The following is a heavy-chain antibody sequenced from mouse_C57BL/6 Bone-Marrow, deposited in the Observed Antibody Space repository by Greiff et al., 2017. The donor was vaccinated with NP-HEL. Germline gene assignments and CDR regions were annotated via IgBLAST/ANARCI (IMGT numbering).Heavy chain of an antibody. V-gene: IGHV14-2*01. CDR3: APSFYGSRSSFAY. CDR1: GFNIKDYY. D-gene: IGHD1-1*01. CDR2: IDPEDGET. J-gene: IGHJ3*01. Sequence: EVQGVESGAELVKPGASVKLSCTASGFNIKDYYMHWVKQRTEQGLEWIGRIDPEDGETKYAPKFQGKATITADTSSNTAYLQLSSLTSEDTAVYYCAPSFYGSRSSFAYWGQGTLVTVSA.